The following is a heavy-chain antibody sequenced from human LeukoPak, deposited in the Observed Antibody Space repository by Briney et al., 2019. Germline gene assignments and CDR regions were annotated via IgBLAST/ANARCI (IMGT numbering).Heavy chain of an antibody. CDR1: GFAFSSYA. Sequence: GGSLRLSCAASGFAFSSYAMHWVRQAPGKGLEYVSVISSNGGSTYYANSVKGRFTISRDNSKNTLYLQMGSLRAEDMAVYYCARGGLLWFGELSGYWGQGTLVTVSS. D-gene: IGHD3-10*01. CDR3: ARGGLLWFGELSGY. CDR2: ISSNGGST. J-gene: IGHJ4*02. V-gene: IGHV3-64*01.